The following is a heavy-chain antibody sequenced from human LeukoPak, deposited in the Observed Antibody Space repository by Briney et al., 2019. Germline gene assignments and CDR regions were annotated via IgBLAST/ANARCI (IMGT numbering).Heavy chain of an antibody. CDR1: GGSISSSSYY. CDR2: TYYSGST. D-gene: IGHD7-27*01. Sequence: SETLSLTCTVSGGSISSSSYYWGWIRQPPGKGLEWIGYTYYSGSTYYNPSLKSRVTISVDTSKNQFSLKLSSVTAADTAVYYCARQLNWAFDYWGLGTLVTVSS. V-gene: IGHV4-39*01. CDR3: ARQLNWAFDY. J-gene: IGHJ4*02.